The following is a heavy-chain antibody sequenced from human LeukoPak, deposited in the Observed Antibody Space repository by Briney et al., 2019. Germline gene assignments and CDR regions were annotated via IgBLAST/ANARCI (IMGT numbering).Heavy chain of an antibody. Sequence: PGGSLRLSCAASGFTFSSYSMNWVRQAPGKGLEYVSAISSNGGSRYYANSVKGRFTISRDNSKNTLYLQMGSLRDEDTAVYYCARDLIVGATTGDYWGQGTLVTVSS. J-gene: IGHJ4*02. D-gene: IGHD1-26*01. CDR3: ARDLIVGATTGDY. CDR1: GFTFSSYS. V-gene: IGHV3-64*01. CDR2: ISSNGGSR.